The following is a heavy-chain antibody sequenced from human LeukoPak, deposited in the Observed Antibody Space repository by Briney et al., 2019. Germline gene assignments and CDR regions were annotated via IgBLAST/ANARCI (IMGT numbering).Heavy chain of an antibody. J-gene: IGHJ6*03. CDR3: ARVGPSYDFWSGSPYYYYYMDV. CDR2: TSTSGST. Sequence: SETLSLTCTVSGGSISSYYWNWIRQPAGKGLEWIGRTSTSGSTNYNPSLKSRVTMSVDTSKNQFSLKLSSVTAADTAVYYCARVGPSYDFWSGSPYYYYYMDVWGKGTTVTVSS. V-gene: IGHV4-4*07. D-gene: IGHD3-3*01. CDR1: GGSISSYY.